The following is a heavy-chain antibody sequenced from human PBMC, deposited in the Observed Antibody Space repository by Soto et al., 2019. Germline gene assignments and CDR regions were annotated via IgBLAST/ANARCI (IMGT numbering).Heavy chain of an antibody. V-gene: IGHV4-4*07. J-gene: IGHJ4*02. CDR2: IYSSGST. Sequence: SETLSLTCTVSGGSISNYFWSCIRQPAGKGPEWIGRIYSSGSTNYNPSLKSRVTMSVDTSKNQFSLKLSSVTAADTAVYYCAREARGQFDYWGQGTLVTVSS. CDR3: AREARGQFDY. CDR1: GGSISNYF.